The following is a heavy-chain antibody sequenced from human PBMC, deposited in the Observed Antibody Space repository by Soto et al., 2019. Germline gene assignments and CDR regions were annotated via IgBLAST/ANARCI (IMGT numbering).Heavy chain of an antibody. J-gene: IGHJ4*02. D-gene: IGHD5-12*01. CDR2: ILYDENNK. Sequence: QVQLVESGGGVVQPGGSLRLSCTASGFSFTSYAMHWVRQAPGKGLEWVALILYDENNKYYADSVKGRLTISRDNSKHTLYLQMNSLRAEDTAVYYCARVGVVATWDLFDFWGQGTLVTVSS. CDR1: GFSFTSYA. V-gene: IGHV3-33*01. CDR3: ARVGVVATWDLFDF.